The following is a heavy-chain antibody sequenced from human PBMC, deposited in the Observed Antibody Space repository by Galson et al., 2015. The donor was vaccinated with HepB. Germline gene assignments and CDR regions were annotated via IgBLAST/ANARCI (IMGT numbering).Heavy chain of an antibody. Sequence: QSGAEVKKPGESLKISCQGSEYTFSNYWIAWMRQMPGKGLEWMGIIYPGDSETRYGPSFQGQATISADKSINTAYLQWSSLEASDTAIYYCARRHCSGGSCDWALDQWGQGTLVTVSS. D-gene: IGHD2-15*01. CDR3: ARRHCSGGSCDWALDQ. V-gene: IGHV5-51*03. J-gene: IGHJ4*02. CDR2: IYPGDSET. CDR1: EYTFSNYW.